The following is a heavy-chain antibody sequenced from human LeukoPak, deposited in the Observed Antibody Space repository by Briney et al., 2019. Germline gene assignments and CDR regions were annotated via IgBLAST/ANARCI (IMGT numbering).Heavy chain of an antibody. J-gene: IGHJ4*02. Sequence: GASVKVSCKASGYTFTSYYMHWVRQAPGQGLEWMGWISAYNGNTNYAQKLQGRVTMTTDTSTSTAYMELRSLRSDDTAVYFCVPGYQLPYFDYWGQGTLATVSS. D-gene: IGHD2-2*01. V-gene: IGHV1-18*04. CDR2: ISAYNGNT. CDR3: VPGYQLPYFDY. CDR1: GYTFTSYY.